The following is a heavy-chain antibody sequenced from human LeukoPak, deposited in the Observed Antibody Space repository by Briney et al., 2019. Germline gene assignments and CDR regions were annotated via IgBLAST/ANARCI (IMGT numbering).Heavy chain of an antibody. Sequence: EASVKVSCKASGYTFTSYDINWVRQATGQGLEWMGWMNPNSGNTGYAQKFQGRVTMTRNTSISTAYTELSSLRSEDTAVYYCASNPNRGPSSSSDYWGQGTLVAVSS. CDR2: MNPNSGNT. D-gene: IGHD6-13*01. CDR3: ASNPNRGPSSSSDY. CDR1: GYTFTSYD. V-gene: IGHV1-8*01. J-gene: IGHJ4*02.